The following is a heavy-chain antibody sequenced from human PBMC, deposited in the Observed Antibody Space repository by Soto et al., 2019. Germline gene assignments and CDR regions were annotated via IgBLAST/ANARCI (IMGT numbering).Heavy chain of an antibody. CDR2: INAGNGNT. Sequence: GASVKVSCKASGYTFTSYAMHWVRQAPGQRLEWMGWINAGNGNTKYSQKFQGRVTITRDTSASTAYMELSSLRSEDTAVYYCARDLGYCSSTSCYGNWFDPWGQGTLVTVSS. J-gene: IGHJ5*02. D-gene: IGHD2-2*01. CDR1: GYTFTSYA. CDR3: ARDLGYCSSTSCYGNWFDP. V-gene: IGHV1-3*01.